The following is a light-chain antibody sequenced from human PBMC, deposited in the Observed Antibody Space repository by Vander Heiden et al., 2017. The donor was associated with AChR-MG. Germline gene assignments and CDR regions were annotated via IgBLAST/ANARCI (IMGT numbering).Light chain of an antibody. J-gene: IGKJ2*01. CDR2: LGS. Sequence: DIVMTQSPLSLPVTPGEPASISCRSSQSLLHSNGYNYLDWYLQKPGQSPQLLVYLGSNRASGVPDRFSGSGSGTDFTLKISRVDAEDVGVYYCRRALQTPYTFGQGTKLDIK. CDR1: QSLLHSNGYNY. CDR3: RRALQTPYT. V-gene: IGKV2-28*01.